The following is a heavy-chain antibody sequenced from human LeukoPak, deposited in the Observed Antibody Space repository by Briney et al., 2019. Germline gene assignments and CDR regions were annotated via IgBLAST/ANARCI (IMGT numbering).Heavy chain of an antibody. J-gene: IGHJ4*02. Sequence: SETLSLTCTVSGGSLSSSSYYWGWIRQPPGTGLEWIGSIYYSGSTYYNPSLKSRVTISVDTSKNQFSLKLSSVTAADTAVYYCARSICSSTSCYTGDDYWGQGTLVTVSS. D-gene: IGHD2-2*02. V-gene: IGHV4-39*01. CDR2: IYYSGST. CDR3: ARSICSSTSCYTGDDY. CDR1: GGSLSSSSYY.